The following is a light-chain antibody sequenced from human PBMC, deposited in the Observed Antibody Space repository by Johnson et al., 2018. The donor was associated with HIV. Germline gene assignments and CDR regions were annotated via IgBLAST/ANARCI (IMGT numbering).Light chain of an antibody. CDR3: ETWGTGLIAGGV. CDR1: SSNIGNNY. CDR2: ENN. Sequence: QSVLTQPPSVSAAPGQKVTISCSGSSSNIGNNYVSWYQQLPRGAPKLLIYENNKRPSGIPDRFSGSKSGTSATLGITGLQTGDEADYYCETWGTGLIAGGVFGTGTKVTVL. V-gene: IGLV1-51*02. J-gene: IGLJ1*01.